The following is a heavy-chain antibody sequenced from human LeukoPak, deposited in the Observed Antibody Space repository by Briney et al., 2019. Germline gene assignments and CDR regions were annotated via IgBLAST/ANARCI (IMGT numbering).Heavy chain of an antibody. V-gene: IGHV1-8*03. Sequence: ASVKVSCKASGYTFTSYDINWVRQAAGQGREWMGWMNPNSGNTGYAQKFQGRVTITRNTSISTAYMELSSLRSEDTAVYYCARFYYGSGSYYIDYWGQGTLVTVSS. D-gene: IGHD3-10*01. CDR1: GYTFTSYD. CDR3: ARFYYGSGSYYIDY. CDR2: MNPNSGNT. J-gene: IGHJ4*02.